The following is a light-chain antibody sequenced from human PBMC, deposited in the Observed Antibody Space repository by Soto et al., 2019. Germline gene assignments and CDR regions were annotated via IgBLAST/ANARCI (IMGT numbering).Light chain of an antibody. J-gene: IGLJ1*01. Sequence: QSALTQPPSASGSPGQSVTISYTGTSSDVGGYNYVSWYQQHPGKAPKLLIYEVIKRPSGVPDRFSASKSGNTASLTVSGLQAEDEADYYCSSYAGRNTPYAFGTGTKVTVL. CDR2: EVI. CDR3: SSYAGRNTPYA. V-gene: IGLV2-8*01. CDR1: SSDVGGYNY.